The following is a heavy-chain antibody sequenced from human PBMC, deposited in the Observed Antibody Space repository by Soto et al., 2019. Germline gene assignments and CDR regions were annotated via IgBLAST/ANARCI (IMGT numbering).Heavy chain of an antibody. D-gene: IGHD3-3*01. V-gene: IGHV4-59*01. CDR2: IYYRGST. Sequence: QVQLQESGPGLVKPSETLSLTCSVSDGAITKFDWSWIRQTPGKGLEWIAYIYYRGSTNYNPSLKNRVTISIDPPKNQFSLRLTSVTAADSGIYYCARLTTKADSFDLWGQGTVVAVSA. CDR3: ARLTTKADSFDL. CDR1: DGAITKFD. J-gene: IGHJ3*01.